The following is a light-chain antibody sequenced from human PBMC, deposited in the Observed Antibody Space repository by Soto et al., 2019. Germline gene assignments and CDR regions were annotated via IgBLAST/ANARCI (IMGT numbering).Light chain of an antibody. CDR3: QEDNSVPWT. CDR2: GAS. Sequence: DIQMTQSPSSLSASVGDRDTIACRASQAIGNYLAWYQQKPGKVPKLLIHGASTLQSGVPFRLGGSGSGTDLTVTISSLRAEDVATCYGQEDNSVPWTFGQGTKVEIK. CDR1: QAIGNY. J-gene: IGKJ1*01. V-gene: IGKV1-27*01.